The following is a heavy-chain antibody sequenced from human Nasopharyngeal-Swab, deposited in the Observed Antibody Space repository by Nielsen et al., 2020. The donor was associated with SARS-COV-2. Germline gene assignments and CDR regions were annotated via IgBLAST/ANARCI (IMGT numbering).Heavy chain of an antibody. V-gene: IGHV4-38-2*01. CDR1: GYSISSGYY. CDR2: IYHSGST. J-gene: IGHJ5*02. Sequence: SETLSLTSAVSGYSISSGYYWGWIQQPPGQGLEWIGSIYHSGSTYYNPSLKSRVTISVDTSKNQFSLKLSSVTAADTAVYYCARHERIAAIRVNWFDPWGQGTLVTVSS. D-gene: IGHD6-13*01. CDR3: ARHERIAAIRVNWFDP.